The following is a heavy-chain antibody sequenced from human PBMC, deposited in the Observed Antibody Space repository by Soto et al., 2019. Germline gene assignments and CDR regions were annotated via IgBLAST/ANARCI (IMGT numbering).Heavy chain of an antibody. Sequence: PGESLKISCMGSGYKVSTWHNFTSYWIAWVRQMPGKGLEWMGIIYPGDSDTRYSPSFQGQVTISADKSISTAYLQWSSLKASDTAMYYCARHRLPDYDSIPSGYYYGMDVWGQGTTVTVSS. D-gene: IGHD3-22*01. J-gene: IGHJ6*02. V-gene: IGHV5-51*01. CDR2: IYPGDSDT. CDR1: GYKVSTWHNFTSYW. CDR3: ARHRLPDYDSIPSGYYYGMDV.